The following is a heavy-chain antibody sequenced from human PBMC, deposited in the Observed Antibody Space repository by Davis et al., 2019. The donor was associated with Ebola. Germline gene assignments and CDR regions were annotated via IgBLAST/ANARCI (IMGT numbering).Heavy chain of an antibody. CDR2: INPKSGAT. J-gene: IGHJ4*02. D-gene: IGHD2-2*01. CDR3: ARGPAANAPLDY. Sequence: ASVKVSCKAFGYTFIYYYINWVRQTPGQGLEWMGRINPKSGATTYAQRFQGRVTMTSDTSSGTAYMDLGRLKSDDTAVYYCARGPAANAPLDYWGKGTLVTVSS. CDR1: GYTFIYYY. V-gene: IGHV1-2*02.